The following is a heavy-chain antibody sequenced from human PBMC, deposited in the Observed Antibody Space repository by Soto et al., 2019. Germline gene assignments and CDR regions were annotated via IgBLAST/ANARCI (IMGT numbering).Heavy chain of an antibody. J-gene: IGHJ4*02. CDR3: AKDNGNYGSGSFSH. Sequence: EVQLLESGGGLVQPGGSLRLSCAAYGFTFGSYAMSWVRQAPGKGLEWVSLISGTGDSSEYANSVKGRFTISRDYSKTTVFLQMNSLRAEDTAVYFCAKDNGNYGSGSFSHWGQGPLVTVSS. D-gene: IGHD3-10*01. CDR1: GFTFGSYA. CDR2: ISGTGDSS. V-gene: IGHV3-23*01.